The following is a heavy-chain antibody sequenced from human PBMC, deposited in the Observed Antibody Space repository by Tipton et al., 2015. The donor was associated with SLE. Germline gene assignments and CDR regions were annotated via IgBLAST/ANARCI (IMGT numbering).Heavy chain of an antibody. CDR1: GGSISPYY. J-gene: IGHJ5*02. D-gene: IGHD6-13*01. CDR3: ARGSGVAAAGS. V-gene: IGHV4-59*12. CDR2: IYYSGST. Sequence: TLSLTCTVSGGSISPYYWSWIRQPPGQGVEWIGSIYYSGSTYYNPSLKSRVTISVDTSKNQFSLKLSSVTAADTAVYYCARGSGVAAAGSWGQGTLVTVSS.